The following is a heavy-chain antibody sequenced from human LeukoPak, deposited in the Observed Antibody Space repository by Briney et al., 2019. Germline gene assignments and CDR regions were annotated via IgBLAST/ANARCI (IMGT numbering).Heavy chain of an antibody. D-gene: IGHD3-3*01. V-gene: IGHV3-49*04. CDR1: GFAFGDYA. CDR2: IRSSAFGGTN. CDR3: TRSDFWRGYSTGYFDY. Sequence: GGSLRLSCTASGFAFGDYAMGWVRQAPGKGLEWISYIRSSAFGGTNDYAASVKGRFTISRDDSKSIAYLQLNSLKTADTAMYYCTRSDFWRGYSTGYFDYWGLGTRVSVSS. J-gene: IGHJ4*02.